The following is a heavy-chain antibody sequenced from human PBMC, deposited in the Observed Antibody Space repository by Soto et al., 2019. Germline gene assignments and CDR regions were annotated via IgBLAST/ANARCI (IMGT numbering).Heavy chain of an antibody. V-gene: IGHV3-33*01. CDR1: GFPFSRYC. Sequence: GGSLKLSRAAFGFPFSRYCMQRVRQAPGKGPEWVAVIWYDGSNKYYADSVKGRFTISRDNSKNTLYLQMNSLRAEDTAVYYCARDDGYDILTGYYPAFDIWGQGTMVTVSS. CDR3: ARDDGYDILTGYYPAFDI. CDR2: IWYDGSNK. J-gene: IGHJ3*02. D-gene: IGHD3-9*01.